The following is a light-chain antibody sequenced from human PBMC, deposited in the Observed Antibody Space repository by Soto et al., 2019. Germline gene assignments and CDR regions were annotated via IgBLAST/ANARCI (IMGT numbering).Light chain of an antibody. J-gene: IGKJ2*03. Sequence: ELVLTQSPGTLSLSPGEPATLSCGASQSIIRAYLAWYQHKLCQAPSLLIYATSGRATGVPDRFSGSGSGTDFSLTISRLEPEDFAVYYFQQYGSSKYSFGQGTKLEIK. V-gene: IGKV3-20*01. CDR2: ATS. CDR1: QSIIRAY. CDR3: QQYGSSKYS.